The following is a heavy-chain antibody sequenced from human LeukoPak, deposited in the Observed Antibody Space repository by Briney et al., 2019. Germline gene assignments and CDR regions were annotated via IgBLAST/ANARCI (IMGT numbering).Heavy chain of an antibody. CDR2: INHSGST. CDR3: ARGGVRVVPFDY. D-gene: IGHD2-15*01. V-gene: IGHV4-34*01. CDR1: GGSFSGYY. J-gene: IGHJ4*02. Sequence: SETLSLTCAVYGGSFSGYYRSWIRQPPGKGLEWIGEINHSGSTNYNPSLKSRVTISVDTPKNQFSLKLSSVTAADTAVYYCARGGVRVVPFDYWGQGTLVTVSS.